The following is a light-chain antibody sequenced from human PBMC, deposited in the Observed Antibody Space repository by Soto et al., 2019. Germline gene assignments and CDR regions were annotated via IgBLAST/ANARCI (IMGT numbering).Light chain of an antibody. CDR2: DVS. CDR1: SSDVGGYNY. Sequence: QSALTQPRSVSGSPGQSVTISCTGTSSDVGGYNYVSWYQQHPGKAPKLMIYDVSKRPSGVPDRFSGSKSVNTASLTISGLQSEDEADYDCCSYAGSYTVVFGGGTKLT. CDR3: CSYAGSYTVV. V-gene: IGLV2-11*01. J-gene: IGLJ2*01.